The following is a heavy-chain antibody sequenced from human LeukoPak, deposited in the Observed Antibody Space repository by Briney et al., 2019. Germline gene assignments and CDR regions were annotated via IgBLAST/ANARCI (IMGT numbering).Heavy chain of an antibody. V-gene: IGHV3-74*01. CDR3: ARDWWFDP. J-gene: IGHJ5*02. CDR1: GFTFSSYW. Sequence: GGSLRLSCAASGFTFSSYWMHWLRHAPGRGPVWVSRINSDGSSTSYADSVKGRFTISRDNAKSTLYLQMDSLRVEDTAVYYCARDWWFDPWGQGTLVSVSS. CDR2: INSDGSST.